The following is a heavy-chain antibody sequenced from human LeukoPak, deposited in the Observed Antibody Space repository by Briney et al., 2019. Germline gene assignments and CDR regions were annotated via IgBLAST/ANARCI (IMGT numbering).Heavy chain of an antibody. Sequence: SVKVPCKASGGTFSSYAISWVRQAPGQGLEWMGGIIPIFGTANYAQKFQGRVTITADESTSTAYMELSSLRSEDTAVYYCAREFYSNYGWFDPWGQGTLVTVSS. CDR1: GGTFSSYA. V-gene: IGHV1-69*13. J-gene: IGHJ5*02. D-gene: IGHD4-11*01. CDR2: IIPIFGTA. CDR3: AREFYSNYGWFDP.